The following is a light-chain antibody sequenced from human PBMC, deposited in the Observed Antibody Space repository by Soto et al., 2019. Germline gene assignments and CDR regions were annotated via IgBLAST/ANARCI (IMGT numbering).Light chain of an antibody. CDR1: QNIDMY. CDR3: QHTFNSPPWT. J-gene: IGKJ1*01. V-gene: IGKV1-39*01. Sequence: DIHMTQSPSSLSASVGDTVTITCRASQNIDMYLNWYQQKPGKAPRVLISGASNLQSGVPSRFSGSGSGTDFTLTINSLQPEDFASYCCQHTFNSPPWTFGQGTKVEVK. CDR2: GAS.